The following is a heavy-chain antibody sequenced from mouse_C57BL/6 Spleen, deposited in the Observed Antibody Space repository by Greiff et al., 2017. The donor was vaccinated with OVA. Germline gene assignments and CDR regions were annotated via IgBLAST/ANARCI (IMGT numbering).Heavy chain of an antibody. CDR3: ARSRNSNYVAMDY. V-gene: IGHV1-53*01. Sequence: QVQLQQSGTELVKPGASVKLSCKASGYTFTSYWMHWVKQRPGQGLEWIGNINPSNGGTNYNEKFKSKATLTVDKSSSTAYMQLSSLTSEDSAVYYCARSRNSNYVAMDYWGQGTSVTVSS. D-gene: IGHD2-5*01. CDR2: INPSNGGT. J-gene: IGHJ4*01. CDR1: GYTFTSYW.